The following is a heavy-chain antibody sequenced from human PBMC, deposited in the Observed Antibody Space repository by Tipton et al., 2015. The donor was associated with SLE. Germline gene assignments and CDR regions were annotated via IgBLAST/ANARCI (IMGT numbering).Heavy chain of an antibody. CDR1: GGSISSSSYY. Sequence: TLSLTCTVSGGSISSSSYYWGWIRQPPGKGLEWIGSIYYSGSTNYNPSLRSRVTISVDTSKNQFSLKLSSVTAADTAVYYCARGCLQSSYGLDVWGQGTAVTVSS. CDR2: IYYSGST. V-gene: IGHV4-39*07. J-gene: IGHJ6*02. D-gene: IGHD4/OR15-4a*01. CDR3: ARGCLQSSYGLDV.